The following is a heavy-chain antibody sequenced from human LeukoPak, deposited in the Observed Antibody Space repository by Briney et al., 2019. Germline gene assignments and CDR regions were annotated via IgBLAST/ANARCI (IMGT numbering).Heavy chain of an antibody. CDR1: SESFSAYS. CDR3: ARTTHDRPRVASD. CDR2: ITHSGSP. D-gene: IGHD1-1*01. J-gene: IGHJ4*02. Sequence: SETLSLTCAVYSESFSAYSWTWIRQPPGKGLEWIGEITHSGSPNYNPSLKSRVTFSLDTSKRQFSLEVSSVTAADTAMYYCARTTHDRPRVASDWSRGSLVTVSS. V-gene: IGHV4-34*01.